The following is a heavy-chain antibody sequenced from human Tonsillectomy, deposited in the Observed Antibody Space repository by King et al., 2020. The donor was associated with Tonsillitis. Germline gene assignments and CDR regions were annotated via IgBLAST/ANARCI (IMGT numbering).Heavy chain of an antibody. D-gene: IGHD3-22*01. Sequence: VQLQESGPGLVKPSETLSLTCTVSGGSVSSYFWSWIRQPPGKGLEWIGYIYYSGSTNYNPSLKSRVTISVDTSKNQFSLKLGSVTAADTAVYYCASSRMEYYYDSSGYSQASFDYWGQGTLVTVSS. CDR1: GGSVSSYF. J-gene: IGHJ4*02. CDR3: ASSRMEYYYDSSGYSQASFDY. V-gene: IGHV4-59*08. CDR2: IYYSGST.